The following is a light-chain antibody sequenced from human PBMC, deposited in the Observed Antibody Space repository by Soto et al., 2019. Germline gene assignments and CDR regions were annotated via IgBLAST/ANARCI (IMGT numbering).Light chain of an antibody. V-gene: IGKV3-20*01. CDR3: QQYDGSPRT. Sequence: EIVLTQSPVTLSLSPGERATLSCRASQSVSSSYLAWYQQKPGQAPRLLIYGASSRATGIPDRFSGSGSGTDFTLTIIRLEPEDFVVYHCQQYDGSPRTFGQGTKVDI. CDR1: QSVSSSY. CDR2: GAS. J-gene: IGKJ1*01.